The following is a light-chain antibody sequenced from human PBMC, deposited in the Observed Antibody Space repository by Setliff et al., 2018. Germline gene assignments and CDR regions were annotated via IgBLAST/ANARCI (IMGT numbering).Light chain of an antibody. CDR1: SSNIGAAYD. CDR3: SSYRSNTPYV. Sequence: VLTQPPSVSGAPGQRVTISCTGSSSNIGAAYDVHWYQHLPGTAPKLMIYDVIHRPSGISNRFSGSKSGNTASLTISGLQAEDEADYYCSSYRSNTPYVFGTGTKVTVL. CDR2: DVI. J-gene: IGLJ1*01. V-gene: IGLV1-40*01.